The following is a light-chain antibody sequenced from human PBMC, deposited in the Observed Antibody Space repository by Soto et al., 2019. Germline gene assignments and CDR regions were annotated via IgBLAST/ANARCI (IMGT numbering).Light chain of an antibody. V-gene: IGLV1-40*01. Sequence: QSVLTQPPSVSGAPGQRVTISCTGSSSNIGAGYDVHWYQQLPGTAPKLLIYGNSNRPSGVPDRFSGSKSGTSVSLAITGLQAEDEADYYCQSYDSSLSGSLFGGGTKLTVL. CDR2: GNS. CDR1: SSNIGAGYD. CDR3: QSYDSSLSGSL. J-gene: IGLJ3*02.